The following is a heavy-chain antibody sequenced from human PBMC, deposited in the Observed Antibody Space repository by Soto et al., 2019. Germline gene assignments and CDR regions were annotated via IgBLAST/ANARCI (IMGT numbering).Heavy chain of an antibody. Sequence: QVQLVQSGAEVKKPGASVKVSCKASGYTFTSYAMHWVRQAPGQRLEWMGWINAGNGNTTYSQKFQGRVTITRDTSASTAYMELSSLRSEDTAVYYCARDRASYYYDSSGYKGWFDPWGQGTLVTVSS. CDR2: INAGNGNT. V-gene: IGHV1-3*01. CDR1: GYTFTSYA. J-gene: IGHJ5*02. D-gene: IGHD3-22*01. CDR3: ARDRASYYYDSSGYKGWFDP.